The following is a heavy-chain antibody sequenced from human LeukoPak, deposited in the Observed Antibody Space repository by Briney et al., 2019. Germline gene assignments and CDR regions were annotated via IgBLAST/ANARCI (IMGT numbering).Heavy chain of an antibody. V-gene: IGHV1-24*01. CDR3: ATGTHYDLLPF. CDR2: FDPGSGEI. D-gene: IGHD3-9*01. Sequence: ASVKVSCKVSGYSITELSTHWVRQAPGKGREWMGGFDPGSGEIIYEQKFQDRVTMTEDTSTDTAYMESSSLRSEDTALYYCATGTHYDLLPFWGQGTLVTVSS. J-gene: IGHJ4*02. CDR1: GYSITELS.